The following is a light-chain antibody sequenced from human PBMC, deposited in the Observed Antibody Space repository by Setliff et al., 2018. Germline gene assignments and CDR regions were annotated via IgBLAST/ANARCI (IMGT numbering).Light chain of an antibody. Sequence: QSALAQPASVSGSPGQSITISCTGTSSDVGDYKYVSWYQQLPGKAPKLIIFEVSNRPSGIPNRFSGSKSGNTASLSISGLQAEDEADYYCSAYAGSNNWGVFGTGTKATVL. CDR3: SAYAGSNNWGV. V-gene: IGLV2-14*01. J-gene: IGLJ1*01. CDR2: EVS. CDR1: SSDVGDYKY.